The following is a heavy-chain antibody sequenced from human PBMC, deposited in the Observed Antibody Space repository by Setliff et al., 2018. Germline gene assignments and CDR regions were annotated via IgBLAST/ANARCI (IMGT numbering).Heavy chain of an antibody. CDR2: IYHSGSA. CDR3: AREVGTSTSSDAFDV. D-gene: IGHD1-26*01. V-gene: IGHV4-30-4*08. CDR1: GDSISSGDYF. Sequence: SETLSLTCTVSGDSISSGDYFWSWIRQPPGKGLEWIAYIYHSGSAYYNPSLKSRVTMSVDTSKNQFSLHLTSVMAADTAVYYCAREVGTSTSSDAFDVWGQGMMVTVSS. J-gene: IGHJ3*01.